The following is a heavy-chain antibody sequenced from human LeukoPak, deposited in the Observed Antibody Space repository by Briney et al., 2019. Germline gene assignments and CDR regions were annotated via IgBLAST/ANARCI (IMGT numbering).Heavy chain of an antibody. J-gene: IGHJ6*03. Sequence: ASVKVSCKASGYTFTSYYMHWVRQAPGQGLEWMGIINPSGGSTSYAQKFQGRVTMTRDTSISAAYMELSRLRSDDTAVYYCARGASAAYYYDSSGYQRIDTEYYYYYMDVWGKGTTVTISS. D-gene: IGHD3-22*01. V-gene: IGHV1-46*01. CDR2: INPSGGST. CDR3: ARGASAAYYYDSSGYQRIDTEYYYYYMDV. CDR1: GYTFTSYY.